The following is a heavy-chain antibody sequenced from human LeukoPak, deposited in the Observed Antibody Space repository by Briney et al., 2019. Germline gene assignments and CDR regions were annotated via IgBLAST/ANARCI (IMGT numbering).Heavy chain of an antibody. J-gene: IGHJ4*02. Sequence: LSLTCTVSGGSISSYYWSWIRQPPGKGLEWVSGISWNSGSIGYADSVKGRFTISRDNAKNSLYLQMNSLRAEDTALYYCAKETPEAALGYWGQGTLVTVSS. CDR1: GGSISSYY. CDR3: AKETPEAALGY. V-gene: IGHV3-9*01. CDR2: ISWNSGSI.